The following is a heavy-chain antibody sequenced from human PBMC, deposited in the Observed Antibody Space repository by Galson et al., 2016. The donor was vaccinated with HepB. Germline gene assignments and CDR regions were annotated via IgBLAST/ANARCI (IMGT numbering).Heavy chain of an antibody. CDR1: GYSFSKSW. CDR3: ARSTSLEAYDYYGMDV. J-gene: IGHJ6*02. D-gene: IGHD5-24*01. Sequence: QSGAEVKKPGESLKISCKGSGYSFSKSWINWVRQMPGKGLEWMGIIYPGDSDTRYSPSFQGQVTISADKSINTAFLQWSSLKASATAIYYCARSTSLEAYDYYGMDVWGQGTTVTVSS. V-gene: IGHV5-51*01. CDR2: IYPGDSDT.